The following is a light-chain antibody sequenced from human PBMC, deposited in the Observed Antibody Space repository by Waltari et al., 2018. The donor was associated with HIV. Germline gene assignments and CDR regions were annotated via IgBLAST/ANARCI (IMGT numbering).Light chain of an antibody. CDR1: SSHVGLYHY. Sequence: QSALTQPASVSGSPGQSITISCTGTSSHVGLYHYVSWYQQHPGKAPKLMIYEVTNRPSGVSDRFSGSKSGNTASLTISGLQAEDEADYYCTSYTTIFTYVFGTGTWVSVL. CDR2: EVT. CDR3: TSYTTIFTYV. J-gene: IGLJ1*01. V-gene: IGLV2-14*01.